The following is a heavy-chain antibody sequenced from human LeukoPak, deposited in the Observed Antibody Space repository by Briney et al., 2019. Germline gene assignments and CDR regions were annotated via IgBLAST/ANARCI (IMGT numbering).Heavy chain of an antibody. D-gene: IGHD2-8*01. V-gene: IGHV1-46*01. CDR3: ARSHGQFDY. CDR1: GFTFTTYY. CDR2: INPSGGST. Sequence: ASVKVSCKASGFTFTTYYMHWVRQAPGQGLEWMGIINPSGGSTSYAQKFQGRVTMTRDMSTSTVYMELSSLRSEDTAVYYCARSHGQFDYWGQGTLVTVSS. J-gene: IGHJ4*02.